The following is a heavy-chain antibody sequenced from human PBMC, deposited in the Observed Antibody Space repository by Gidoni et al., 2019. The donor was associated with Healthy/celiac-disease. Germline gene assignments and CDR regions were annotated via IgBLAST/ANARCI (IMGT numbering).Heavy chain of an antibody. D-gene: IGHD3-10*01. CDR2: IYYSGST. V-gene: IGHV4-39*01. Sequence: QLQLQESGPGLVKPSETLSPPCTVSGGSISSRTYYWGWIRQPPGMGLEWLGSIYYSGSTYYNPSRKSRVTISVDTSKNQFSLKLTSVTAADTAVYYCARLASMVRGVILFNWFDPWGQGTLVTVSS. CDR3: ARLASMVRGVILFNWFDP. J-gene: IGHJ5*02. CDR1: GGSISSRTYY.